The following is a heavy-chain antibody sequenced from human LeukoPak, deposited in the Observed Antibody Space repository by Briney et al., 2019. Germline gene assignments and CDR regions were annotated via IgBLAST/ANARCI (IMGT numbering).Heavy chain of an antibody. CDR2: ISSSSSYI. CDR3: TSERAWELYFDY. D-gene: IGHD3-10*01. J-gene: IGHJ4*02. V-gene: IGHV3-21*04. CDR1: GVTFISYS. Sequence: GGSLRLSCAASGVTFISYSMNWVRQAPGKGLEWVSSISSSSSYIYYADSVKGRFTISRDNSKNTLYLQMNSLRAEDTAVYYCTSERAWELYFDYWGQGTLVTVSS.